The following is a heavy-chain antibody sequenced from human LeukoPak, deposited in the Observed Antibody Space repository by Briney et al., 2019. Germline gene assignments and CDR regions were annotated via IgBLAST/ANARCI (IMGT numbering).Heavy chain of an antibody. Sequence: SGPTLVKPTQTLTLTCAFSGFSLKTSGVNVGWIRQPPGKALEWLALIYWDNDKRCSPSLKSRLTITKDTSKNQVVLTMTNMDPVDTATYYCAHSDSDTSSSWIYFDYWGQGTLVTVSS. V-gene: IGHV2-5*02. D-gene: IGHD6-13*01. CDR2: IYWDNDK. J-gene: IGHJ4*02. CDR1: GFSLKTSGVN. CDR3: AHSDSDTSSSWIYFDY.